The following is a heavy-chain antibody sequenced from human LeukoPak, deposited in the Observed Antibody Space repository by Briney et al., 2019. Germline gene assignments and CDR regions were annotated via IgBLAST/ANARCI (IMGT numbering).Heavy chain of an antibody. V-gene: IGHV3-9*01. D-gene: IGHD6-13*01. Sequence: GGSLRLSCAASGSTFDDYAMHWVRQAPGKGLERVSGISWNSGSIGYADSVKGRFTISRDNAKNSLYLQMNSLRAEDTALYYCAKVSLPYSSSWYFDYWGQGTLVTVSS. CDR2: ISWNSGSI. J-gene: IGHJ4*02. CDR1: GSTFDDYA. CDR3: AKVSLPYSSSWYFDY.